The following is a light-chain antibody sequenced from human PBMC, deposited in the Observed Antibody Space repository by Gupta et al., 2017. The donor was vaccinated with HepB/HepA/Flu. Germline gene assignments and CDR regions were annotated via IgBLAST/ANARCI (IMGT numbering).Light chain of an antibody. CDR1: QGISTW. V-gene: IGKV1-12*01. J-gene: IGKJ4*01. CDR3: QQANSFPLS. CDR2: GAS. Sequence: DLQMTQSPSSVSASVGDRVTITCRASQGISTWLAWYQQKPGEAPNLLIFGASTLQSGVPSRFSGSGSGTDFTLTISNLQPEDFATYYCQQANSFPLSFGGGTQVEIK.